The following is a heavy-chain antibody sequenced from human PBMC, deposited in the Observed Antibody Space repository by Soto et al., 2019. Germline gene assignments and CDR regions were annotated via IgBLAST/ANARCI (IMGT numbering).Heavy chain of an antibody. V-gene: IGHV4-59*08. J-gene: IGHJ4*02. CDR2: IYYSGST. D-gene: IGHD7-27*01. CDR3: ARPGRDWGALHY. CDR1: GGSISSYY. Sequence: SETLSLTCTVSGGSISSYYWSWIRQPPGKGLEWIGYIYYSGSTNYNPSLQSRVTISVDTSKNQFSLKMNSVTAADTAVYYCARPGRDWGALHYWGQGTLVTVSS.